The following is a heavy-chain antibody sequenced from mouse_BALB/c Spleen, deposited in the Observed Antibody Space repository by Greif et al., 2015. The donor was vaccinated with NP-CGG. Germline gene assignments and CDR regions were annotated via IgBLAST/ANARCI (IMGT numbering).Heavy chain of an antibody. V-gene: IGHV5-17*02. CDR3: ARSGITTEGSVGYAMDY. CDR1: GFTFRSFG. J-gene: IGHJ4*01. Sequence: EVNLVESGGGLVQPGGSRKLSCAASGFTFRSFGMHWVRQAPEKGLEWVAYISSGSSTIYYADTVKGRFTISRDNPKNTLFLQMTSLRSEDTAMYYCARSGITTEGSVGYAMDYWGQGTSVTVSS. CDR2: ISSGSSTI. D-gene: IGHD2-4*01.